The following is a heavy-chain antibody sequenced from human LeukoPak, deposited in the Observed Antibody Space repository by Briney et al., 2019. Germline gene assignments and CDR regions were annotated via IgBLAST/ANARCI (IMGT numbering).Heavy chain of an antibody. CDR1: GFTFSNYG. CDR3: ARDPHYCSGGSCYSLGFDP. J-gene: IGHJ5*02. V-gene: IGHV3-33*01. CDR2: IWAGGSNQ. D-gene: IGHD2-15*01. Sequence: GGSLRLSCAASGFTFSNYGMQWVRQAPGKGLEWVAVIWAGGSNQYYADSVKGRFTISRDISKNTLYLQMNSLRAEDTAVYYCARDPHYCSGGSCYSLGFDPWGQGTLVTVSS.